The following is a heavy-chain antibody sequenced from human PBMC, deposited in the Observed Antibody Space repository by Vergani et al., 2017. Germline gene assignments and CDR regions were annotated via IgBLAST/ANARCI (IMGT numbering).Heavy chain of an antibody. CDR3: ERGSEELVDGVTHFDY. CDR2: IIPIFGTA. CDR1: GGTFSSYV. D-gene: IGHD6-6*01. V-gene: IGHV1-69*01. J-gene: IGHJ4*02. Sequence: QVQLVQSGAEVKKPGSSVKVSCKASGGTFSSYVISWVRQALGQGLEWMGGIIPIFGTANYAQKFQGRVTSTADESKSTAYMEQSSLRTEDTAVYYWERGSEELVDGVTHFDYWGQGTLVTVSS.